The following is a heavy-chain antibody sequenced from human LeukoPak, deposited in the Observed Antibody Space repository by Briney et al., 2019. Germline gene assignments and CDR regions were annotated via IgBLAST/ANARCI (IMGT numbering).Heavy chain of an antibody. J-gene: IGHJ6*04. Sequence: ASVKVSCKAFGYTFSSYYMHWVRQAPGQGLEWMGIINPTGGGNKRYAQKFQGRVTMTSDTSASTVYMELSSLRSEDTAVYYCARDGRYYGSGKYYGMDVWGKGTTVTVS. V-gene: IGHV1-46*01. CDR1: GYTFSSYY. CDR3: ARDGRYYGSGKYYGMDV. D-gene: IGHD3-10*01. CDR2: INPTGGGNK.